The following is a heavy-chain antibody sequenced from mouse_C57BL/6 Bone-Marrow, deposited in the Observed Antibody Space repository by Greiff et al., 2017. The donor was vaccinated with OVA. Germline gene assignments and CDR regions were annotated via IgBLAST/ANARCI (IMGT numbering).Heavy chain of an antibody. CDR3: AREGVFPDYAMDY. V-gene: IGHV1-81*01. Sequence: VQLQQSGAELARPGASVKLSCKASGYTFTSYGISWVKQRTGQGLEWIGEIYPRSGNTYYNEKFKGKTTLTADKSSSTAYMELRSLTSEDSAVYFCAREGVFPDYAMDYWGQGTSVTVSS. J-gene: IGHJ4*01. CDR1: GYTFTSYG. CDR2: IYPRSGNT.